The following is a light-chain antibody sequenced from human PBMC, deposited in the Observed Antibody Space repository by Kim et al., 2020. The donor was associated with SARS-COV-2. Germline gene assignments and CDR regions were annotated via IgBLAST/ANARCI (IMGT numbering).Light chain of an antibody. V-gene: IGKV1-9*01. Sequence: ASVGDRVTITCRVSQDIRNSLAWCQQKPGKAPNLLIYAASTLQSGVPSRFSGSGSGTEFTLTISSLQPEDFATYYCQQLNSFPWTFGQGTKVDIK. J-gene: IGKJ1*01. CDR3: QQLNSFPWT. CDR2: AAS. CDR1: QDIRNS.